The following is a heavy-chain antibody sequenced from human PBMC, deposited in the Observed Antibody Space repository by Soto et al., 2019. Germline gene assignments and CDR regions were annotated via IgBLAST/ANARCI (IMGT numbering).Heavy chain of an antibody. CDR1: GGAFTNYS. D-gene: IGHD1-20*01. Sequence: QVQLLQSGAEVKKPGSSVKVSCKVSGGAFTNYSLNWVRHAPGQGLEWLGGIIPLHNTSNYSLKFVGRSSVTADISPSTVYMFLSGLTSDDTATYYCASWSIWSPLYYDGMDVWGQGTTVTVSS. V-gene: IGHV1-69*06. J-gene: IGHJ6*02. CDR2: IIPLHNTS. CDR3: ASWSIWSPLYYDGMDV.